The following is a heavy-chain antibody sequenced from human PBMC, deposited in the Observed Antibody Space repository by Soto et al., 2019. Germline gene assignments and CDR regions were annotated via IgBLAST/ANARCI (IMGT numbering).Heavy chain of an antibody. CDR3: ALVPAAISFDRYAWFDP. D-gene: IGHD2-2*01. CDR1: GFSLSNARMG. V-gene: IGHV2-26*01. J-gene: IGHJ5*02. Sequence: SGPTLVNPTETLTLTCTVSGFSLSNARMGVSWIRQPPGKALEWLAHIFSNDEKSYSTSLKSRLTISKDTSKSQVVLTMTNMDPVDTATYYCALVPAAISFDRYAWFDPWGQGTLVTVSS. CDR2: IFSNDEK.